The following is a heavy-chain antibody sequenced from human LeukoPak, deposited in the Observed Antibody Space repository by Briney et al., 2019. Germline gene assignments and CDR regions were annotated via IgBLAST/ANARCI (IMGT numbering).Heavy chain of an antibody. CDR3: ARVAYASSSLRFFDS. D-gene: IGHD6-6*01. Sequence: GGSLRLSCAASGFSFYSYWMSWIRQAPGKGLEWVANIKHDGREKYYVESVKGRFTISRDNAKNSLYLQMNSLRAEDTAVYYCARVAYASSSLRFFDSWGQGTLVTVSS. CDR1: GFSFYSYW. V-gene: IGHV3-7*01. J-gene: IGHJ4*02. CDR2: IKHDGREK.